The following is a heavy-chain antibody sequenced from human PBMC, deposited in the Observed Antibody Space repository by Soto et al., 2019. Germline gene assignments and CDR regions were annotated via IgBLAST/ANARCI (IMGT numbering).Heavy chain of an antibody. V-gene: IGHV6-1*01. CDR3: ARSGPGGYIDY. J-gene: IGHJ4*02. D-gene: IGHD3-22*01. CDR1: GNRVSRNSAA. CDR2: TYYRSKWYN. Sequence: SPSRTHTCTNSGNRVSRNSAAWTWIRKSPSRGLEWLGRTYYRSKWYNHYAVSVKSRITVNPDTSKNQFSLQLNSVTPEDTAVYYCARSGPGGYIDYWGQGTLVTVSS.